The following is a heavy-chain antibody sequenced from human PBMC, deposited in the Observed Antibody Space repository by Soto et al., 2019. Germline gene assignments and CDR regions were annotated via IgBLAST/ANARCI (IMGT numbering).Heavy chain of an antibody. CDR1: VFTFSNYW. D-gene: IGHD7-27*01. V-gene: IGHV3-7*01. Sequence: PGGSLRLSCAASVFTFSNYWMSWVRQAPGKGLEWVANIKQDGSETYYVDSVKGRFTISRDNAKNSLYLQMNSLRAEDTAVYYCARDPNWGSDYWGQGTLVTVSS. CDR3: ARDPNWGSDY. J-gene: IGHJ4*02. CDR2: IKQDGSET.